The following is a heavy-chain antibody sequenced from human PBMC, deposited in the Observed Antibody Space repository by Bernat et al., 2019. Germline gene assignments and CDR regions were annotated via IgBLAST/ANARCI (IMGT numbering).Heavy chain of an antibody. CDR1: GFTFSSYA. V-gene: IGHV3-23*01. CDR2: ISGSGGST. J-gene: IGHJ4*02. CDR3: ARDTYSINWYFDH. Sequence: EVQLLESGGGLVQPGGSLRLSCAASGFTFSSYAMSWVRQAPGKGLEWVAGISGSGGSTYYADSVQGRFTVYRDKSKNTLYMQINSLRAEDTAVYYCARDTYSINWYFDHWGQGTLVTVAS. D-gene: IGHD6-13*01.